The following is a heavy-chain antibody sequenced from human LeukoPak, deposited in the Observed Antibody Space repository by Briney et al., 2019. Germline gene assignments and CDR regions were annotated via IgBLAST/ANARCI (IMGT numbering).Heavy chain of an antibody. Sequence: GGSLRLSCAASGFIFDDYTMHWVRQAPGKGLDWVSLISWDGVSTYYADSVKARFTISTDNGKNSPYLQMNTLRAEHTALYYCAKDITHDRMADQYFQHWGQGTLVTAYS. CDR1: GFIFDDYT. CDR2: ISWDGVST. CDR3: AKDITHDRMADQYFQH. V-gene: IGHV3-43D*04. J-gene: IGHJ1*01. D-gene: IGHD2-8*01.